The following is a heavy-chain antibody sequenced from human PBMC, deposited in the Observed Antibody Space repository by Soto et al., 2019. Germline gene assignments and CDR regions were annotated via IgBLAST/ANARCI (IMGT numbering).Heavy chain of an antibody. Sequence: PSETLSLTCSVSGGSIRDDFWTWVRQPPGKGLEWIGYISSSGTINYNSSLKSRVTISLDTSRNHFSLKLTSVTTADTGVYFCARDRKLVIPGNYYYYGMDVWGQGTTVTVSS. V-gene: IGHV4-59*12. CDR3: ARDRKLVIPGNYYYYGMDV. J-gene: IGHJ6*02. CDR2: ISSSGTI. CDR1: GGSIRDDF. D-gene: IGHD3-10*01.